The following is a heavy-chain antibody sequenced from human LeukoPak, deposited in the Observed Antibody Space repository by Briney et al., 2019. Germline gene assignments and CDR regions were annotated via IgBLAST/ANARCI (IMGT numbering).Heavy chain of an antibody. V-gene: IGHV3-23*01. CDR1: GFTFSSYA. Sequence: GGSLRLSCAASGFTFSSYAMSWVRQAPGKGLEWVSAISGSGASTYYADSVKGRFTISRDNSKNTLYLQMNSLRAEDAAIYYCAVHDYGDYDYFDYWGQGTLVTVSS. J-gene: IGHJ4*02. CDR2: ISGSGAST. CDR3: AVHDYGDYDYFDY. D-gene: IGHD4-17*01.